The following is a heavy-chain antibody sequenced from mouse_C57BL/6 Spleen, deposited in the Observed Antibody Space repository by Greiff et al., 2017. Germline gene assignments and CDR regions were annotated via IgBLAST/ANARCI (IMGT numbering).Heavy chain of an antibody. CDR3: ARAIYYGYDRYFDV. V-gene: IGHV1-47*01. Sequence: VQLQQSGAELVKPGASVTMSCKASGYTFTTYPIEWMKQNHGKSLEWIGNFHPYNDDTNYNEKFKGTSTLTVEKSSSTVYLELSRLTSDDAAVYYCARAIYYGYDRYFDVWGTGTTVTVSS. J-gene: IGHJ1*03. D-gene: IGHD2-2*01. CDR2: FHPYNDDT. CDR1: GYTFTTYP.